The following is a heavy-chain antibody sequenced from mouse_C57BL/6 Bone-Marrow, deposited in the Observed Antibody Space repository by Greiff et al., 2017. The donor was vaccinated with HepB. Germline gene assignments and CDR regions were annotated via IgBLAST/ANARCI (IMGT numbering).Heavy chain of an antibody. V-gene: IGHV5-16*01. Sequence: EVHLVESEGGLVQPGSSMKLSCTASGFTFSDYYMAWVRQVPEKGLEWVANINYDGSSTYYLDSLKSRFIISRDNAKNILYLQMSSLKSEDTATYYCARDYYYGSSLFFDYWGQGTTLTVSS. CDR3: ARDYYYGSSLFFDY. CDR2: INYDGSST. D-gene: IGHD1-1*01. CDR1: GFTFSDYY. J-gene: IGHJ2*01.